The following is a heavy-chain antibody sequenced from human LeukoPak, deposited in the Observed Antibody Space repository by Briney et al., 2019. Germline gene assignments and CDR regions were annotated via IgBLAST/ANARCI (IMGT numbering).Heavy chain of an antibody. V-gene: IGHV3-15*01. CDR2: IKSKTDGGTA. CDR3: ATALRGVGF. CDR1: GITFISAW. J-gene: IGHJ4*02. Sequence: PGGPLRLSCAASGITFISAWMNWVRQAPGKGLEWVGRIKSKTDGGTAEHAAPVKGQFIISRDGSKNMLYLQMNSLNSDDTGVYYCATALRGVGFWGQGTLVTVPS. D-gene: IGHD3-3*01.